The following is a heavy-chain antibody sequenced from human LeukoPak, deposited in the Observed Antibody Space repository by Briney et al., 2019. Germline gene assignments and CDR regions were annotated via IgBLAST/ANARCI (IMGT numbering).Heavy chain of an antibody. V-gene: IGHV3-20*04. J-gene: IGHJ4*02. CDR3: ARAQTYGDSRLLLDY. CDR2: INWNGGST. D-gene: IGHD2-21*02. CDR1: GFTFGNYG. Sequence: GGSLRLSCAASGFTFGNYGMSWVRQAPGKGLEWVSGINWNGGSTGYADSVEGRFTISKDNAKNSQYLQMNSLRVEDTALYYCARAQTYGDSRLLLDYWGQGTLVTVSS.